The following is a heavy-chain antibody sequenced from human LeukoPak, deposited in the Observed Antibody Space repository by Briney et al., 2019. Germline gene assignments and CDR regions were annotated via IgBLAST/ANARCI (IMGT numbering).Heavy chain of an antibody. CDR3: ARVGSNGGRFDP. CDR1: GGTFSSYA. J-gene: IGHJ5*02. V-gene: IGHV1-69*06. CDR2: IIPIFGTA. D-gene: IGHD4-23*01. Sequence: ASVKVSCKASGGTFSSYAISWVRQAPGQGLEWMGGIIPIFGTANYAQKFQGRVTITADKSTSTAYMELSSLRSEDTAVYYCARVGSNGGRFDPWGQGTLVTVSS.